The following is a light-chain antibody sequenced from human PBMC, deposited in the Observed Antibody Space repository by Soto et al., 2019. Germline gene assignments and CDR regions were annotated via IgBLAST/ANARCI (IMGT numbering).Light chain of an antibody. CDR2: GAS. CDR1: QSLNTD. Sequence: ELILSQSSSSLSVSPGESATLSCRASQSLNTDLAWYQQKPGQAPRLLLYGASTRATDTPTRFSGSGSGTEFTLTICSLQSKDFASYYCQQYKSLPPITFGLSTRLDI. V-gene: IGKV3-15*01. J-gene: IGKJ5*01. CDR3: QQYKSLPPIT.